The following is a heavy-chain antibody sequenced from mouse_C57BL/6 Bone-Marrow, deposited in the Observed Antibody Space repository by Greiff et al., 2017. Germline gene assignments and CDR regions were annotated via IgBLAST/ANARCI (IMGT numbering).Heavy chain of an antibody. V-gene: IGHV1-69*01. J-gene: IGHJ2*01. CDR3: AGGVLLRLFDY. Sequence: QVQLQQPGAELVMPGASVKLSCKASGYTFTSYWMHWVKQRPGQGLEWIGEIDPSGSYTNYNQKFKGKSTLTVDKSSSTAYMQLSSLSSEDSAFYVGAGGVLLRLFDYWGQGTTLTVSS. D-gene: IGHD1-1*01. CDR2: IDPSGSYT. CDR1: GYTFTSYW.